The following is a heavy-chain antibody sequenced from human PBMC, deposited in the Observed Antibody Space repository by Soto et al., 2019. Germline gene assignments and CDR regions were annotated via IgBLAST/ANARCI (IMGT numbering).Heavy chain of an antibody. CDR3: ARCLRSYDFWSGYNWFDP. D-gene: IGHD3-3*01. CDR2: IYHSGST. Sequence: SETLSLTCAVSGGSISSGGYSWSWIRQPPGKGLEWIGYIYHSGSTYYNPSLKSRVTISVDRSKNQFSLKLSSVTAADTAVYYCARCLRSYDFWSGYNWFDPWGQGTLVTVSS. V-gene: IGHV4-30-2*01. CDR1: GGSISSGGYS. J-gene: IGHJ5*02.